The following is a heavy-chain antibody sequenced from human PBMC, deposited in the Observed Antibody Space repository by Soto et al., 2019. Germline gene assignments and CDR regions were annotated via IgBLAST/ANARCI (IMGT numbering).Heavy chain of an antibody. CDR1: GYTFTSYA. V-gene: IGHV1-3*01. CDR2: INAGNGNT. D-gene: IGHD1-1*01. J-gene: IGHJ6*03. Sequence: ASVKVSCKASGYTFTSYAMHWVRQAPGQRLGWMGWINAGNGNTKYSQKFQGRVTITRDTSASTAYMELSSLRSEDTAVYYCARTPTGNNYYYYYYMDVWGKGTTDPVS. CDR3: ARTPTGNNYYYYYYMDV.